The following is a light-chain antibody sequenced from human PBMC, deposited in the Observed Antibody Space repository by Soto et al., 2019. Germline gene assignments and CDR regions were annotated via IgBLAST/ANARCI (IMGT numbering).Light chain of an antibody. CDR2: DAS. V-gene: IGKV1-5*01. CDR3: QQYHSYSPYT. CDR1: QSVTGW. J-gene: IGKJ2*01. Sequence: DIQMTQSPSTLSASVGDRVTITCRASQSVTGWLAWYQQKPGEAPKLLIYDASTLASGVPSRFSGSGSVTQFTLTILSLQPDDSATYYGQQYHSYSPYTFGQGTKLEI.